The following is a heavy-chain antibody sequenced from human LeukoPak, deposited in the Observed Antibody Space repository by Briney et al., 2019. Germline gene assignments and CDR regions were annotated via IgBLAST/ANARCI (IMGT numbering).Heavy chain of an antibody. CDR3: ARLSISRNWFDP. V-gene: IGHV3-33*01. Sequence: PGRSLRLSCAASGFTFSSYGMHWVRQAPGKGLEWVAVIWYDGSNKYYADSVKGRFTISRDNSKNTLYLQMNSLRAEDTAVYYCARLSISRNWFDPWGQGTLVTVSS. CDR1: GFTFSSYG. CDR2: IWYDGSNK. J-gene: IGHJ5*02. D-gene: IGHD6-6*01.